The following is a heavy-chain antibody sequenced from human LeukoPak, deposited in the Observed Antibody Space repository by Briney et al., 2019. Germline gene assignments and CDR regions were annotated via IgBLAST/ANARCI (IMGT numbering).Heavy chain of an antibody. CDR2: ISGSRVTI. J-gene: IGHJ4*02. D-gene: IGHD3-16*01. CDR1: GFTFSSYE. Sequence: GGSLRLSCADSGFTFSSYEMTWVRQAPGKGLEWVSTISGSRVTIYYADSVKGRFTISRDNSKNTLYLQMNSLRAEDTAVYYCVRDGGTGTLDYWGQGTLVPVSS. CDR3: VRDGGTGTLDY. V-gene: IGHV3-23*01.